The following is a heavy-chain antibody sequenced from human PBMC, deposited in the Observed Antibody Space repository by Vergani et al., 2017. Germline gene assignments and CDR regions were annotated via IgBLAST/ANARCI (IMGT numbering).Heavy chain of an antibody. CDR2: ISAYNGNT. D-gene: IGHD2-2*02. CDR3: ARLYIHCSSTSCYSHPEAY. J-gene: IGHJ4*02. Sequence: QVQLVQSGAEVKKPGASVKVSCKASGYTFSTYGISWVRQAPGQGLEWMGWISAYNGNTNYPEKFQGRTTLTTDTTTRTAYMGMRSLRSDCTAVYYCARLYIHCSSTSCYSHPEAYWSQGSLVTVSS. V-gene: IGHV1-18*01. CDR1: GYTFSTYG.